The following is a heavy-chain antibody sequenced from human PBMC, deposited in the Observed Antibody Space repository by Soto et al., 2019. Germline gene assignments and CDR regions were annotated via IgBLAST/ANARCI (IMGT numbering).Heavy chain of an antibody. CDR2: SSFTANT. V-gene: IGHV4-39*01. Sequence: QLQLQESGPGLVKASETLSLTSTVSGASITTDNPYWGWIRKPPGKGLEWIGSSSFTANTYFNRSLRSRVTICVDTSKNQFYLKLDSVTAADTAVYYCARPDSSSWAAPFDHWGQGTLVTVSS. J-gene: IGHJ4*02. D-gene: IGHD6-13*01. CDR3: ARPDSSSWAAPFDH. CDR1: GASITTDNPY.